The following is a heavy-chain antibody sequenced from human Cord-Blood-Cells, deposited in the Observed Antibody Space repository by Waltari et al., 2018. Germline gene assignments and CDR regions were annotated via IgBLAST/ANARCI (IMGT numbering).Heavy chain of an antibody. V-gene: IGHV3-23*01. CDR2: ISGSGGRT. D-gene: IGHD1-26*01. Sequence: EVQLLESGGGLVQPGGSLRLSCAASGFTFSSYAMSWVRQALGKVLEWVSAISGSGGRTYYADSVNGLFTISRDNSKNTLYLQMNSLIAEDTAVYYCAKTRSGSYLYYFDYWGQGTLVTVSS. J-gene: IGHJ4*02. CDR1: GFTFSSYA. CDR3: AKTRSGSYLYYFDY.